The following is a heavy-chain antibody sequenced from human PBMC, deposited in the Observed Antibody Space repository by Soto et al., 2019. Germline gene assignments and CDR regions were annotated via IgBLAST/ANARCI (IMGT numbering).Heavy chain of an antibody. J-gene: IGHJ6*02. Sequence: EVQLVESGGGLVQPGGSLRLSCAASGFTVSGNYVTCVRQAPGKGLEWVSVIYTDDNIYYADSVTGRFTISRDNSTNTFYLQINRLRVEDTAVYYCASELIAKYGMDVWRQGTTVTVSS. CDR1: GFTVSGNY. CDR2: IYTDDNI. CDR3: ASELIAKYGMDV. D-gene: IGHD2-21*01. V-gene: IGHV3-53*01.